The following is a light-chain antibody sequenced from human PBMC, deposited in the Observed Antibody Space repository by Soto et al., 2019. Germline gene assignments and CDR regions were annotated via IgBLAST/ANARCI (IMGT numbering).Light chain of an antibody. CDR3: QQYTGPPTT. CDR1: QSVSNNY. CDR2: GAS. Sequence: EIVLTQSPGTLSLSPGERATLSCRASQSVSNNYLAWYQQKPGQAPRLLIYGASNRDTGIPDRFSGSGSGTDFTLTISRLEPEDSAVYFCQQYTGPPTTFGQGTRLEIK. J-gene: IGKJ5*01. V-gene: IGKV3-20*01.